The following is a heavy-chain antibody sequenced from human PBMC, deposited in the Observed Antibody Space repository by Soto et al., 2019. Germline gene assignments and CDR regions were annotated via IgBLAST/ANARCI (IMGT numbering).Heavy chain of an antibody. CDR2: ISSSSSTI. J-gene: IGHJ3*02. CDR3: ARGGMTTVTTFIHAFDI. V-gene: IGHV3-48*02. Sequence: GGSLRLSCAAPGFTFSSYSMNWVRQAPGKGLEWVSYISSSSSTIYYADSVKGRFTISRDNAKNSLYLQMNSLRDEDTAVYYCARGGMTTVTTFIHAFDIWGQGTMVTVSS. CDR1: GFTFSSYS. D-gene: IGHD4-17*01.